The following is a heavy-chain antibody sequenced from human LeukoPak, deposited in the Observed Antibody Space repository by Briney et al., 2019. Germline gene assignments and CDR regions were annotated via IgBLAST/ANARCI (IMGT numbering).Heavy chain of an antibody. V-gene: IGHV4-38-2*02. CDR2: IYHSGST. CDR3: AREFGGSYYYYSYMDV. J-gene: IGHJ6*03. CDR1: GYSINSGYY. D-gene: IGHD1-26*01. Sequence: SETLSLTCAVSGYSINSGYYWGWIRQPPGKGLEWIGSIYHSGSTYYNPSLKSRVTISVDTSKNQFSLKLSSVTAADTAVYYCAREFGGSYYYYSYMDVWGKGTTVTVSS.